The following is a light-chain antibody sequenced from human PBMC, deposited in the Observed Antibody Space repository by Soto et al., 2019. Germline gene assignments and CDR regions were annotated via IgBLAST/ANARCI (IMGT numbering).Light chain of an antibody. V-gene: IGLV2-11*01. Sequence: QSALTQPRSVSGSPGQSVTISCTGTNSDVGNYNYVSWYQQHPGKAPKLITYDVTKRPSGVPDRFSASKSGNTASLTISGLQADDEADYYCCSYAGSYTVVFGGGTKVTVL. CDR3: CSYAGSYTVV. CDR2: DVT. J-gene: IGLJ2*01. CDR1: NSDVGNYNY.